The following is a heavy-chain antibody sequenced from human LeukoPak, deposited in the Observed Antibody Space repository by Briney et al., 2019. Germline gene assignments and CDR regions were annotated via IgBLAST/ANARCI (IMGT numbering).Heavy chain of an antibody. CDR2: IIPIFGTA. CDR1: GGTFSSYA. CDR3: ARDRYYDFWSGYPV. V-gene: IGHV1-69*05. J-gene: IGHJ4*02. Sequence: SVKVSCKASGGTFSSYAISWVRQAPGQGLEWMGGIIPIFGTANYAQKFQGRVTITTDESTSTAYIELSSLRSEDTAVYYCARDRYYDFWSGYPVWGQGTLVTVSS. D-gene: IGHD3-3*01.